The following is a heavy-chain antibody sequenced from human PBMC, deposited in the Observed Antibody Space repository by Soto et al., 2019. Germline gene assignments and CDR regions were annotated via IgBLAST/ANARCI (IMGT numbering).Heavy chain of an antibody. D-gene: IGHD3-22*01. Sequence: GASLRLSCAASGFTFDDYTMHWVRQAPGKGLEWVSLISWDGGSTYYADSVKGRFTISRDNSKNSLYLQMNSLRTEDTALYYCAKDLHYYDSSGPLGYWGQGTLVTVSS. CDR2: ISWDGGST. V-gene: IGHV3-43*01. CDR3: AKDLHYYDSSGPLGY. J-gene: IGHJ4*02. CDR1: GFTFDDYT.